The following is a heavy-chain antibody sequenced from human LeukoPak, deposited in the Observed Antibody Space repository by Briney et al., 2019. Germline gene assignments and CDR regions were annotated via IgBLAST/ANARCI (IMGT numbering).Heavy chain of an antibody. CDR2: IYYSGST. CDR1: GGSISTSSYY. J-gene: IGHJ4*02. V-gene: IGHV4-39*07. Sequence: PSETLSLTCTVPGGSISTSSYYWGWIRQPPGKGLEWIGSIYYSGSTYYNPSLKSRVTIPVDTSKNQFSLKLSSVTAADTAVYYCARLLLPPLATPNSSGWYYFDYWGQGTLVTVSS. CDR3: ARLLLPPLATPNSSGWYYFDY. D-gene: IGHD6-19*01.